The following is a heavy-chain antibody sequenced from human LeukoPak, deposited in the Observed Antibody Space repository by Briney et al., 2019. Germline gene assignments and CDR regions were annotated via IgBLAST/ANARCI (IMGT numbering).Heavy chain of an antibody. Sequence: GASEKVSCKASGYTYTSFGISWVRQAPGQGLEWMGWISAYNANTNYAQKLQGRETMTTYTSTSTAYMELRSLRSDDTAVYYCARSRFLEWFTADYWGQGTLVTVSS. CDR1: GYTYTSFG. J-gene: IGHJ4*02. CDR3: ARSRFLEWFTADY. CDR2: ISAYNANT. V-gene: IGHV1-18*01. D-gene: IGHD3-3*01.